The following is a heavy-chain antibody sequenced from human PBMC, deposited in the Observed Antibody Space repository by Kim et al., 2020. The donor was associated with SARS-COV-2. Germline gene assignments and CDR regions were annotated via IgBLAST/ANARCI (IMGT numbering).Heavy chain of an antibody. D-gene: IGHD6-13*01. CDR3: ARVQGSTWYAGGFDI. J-gene: IGHJ3*02. V-gene: IGHV3-48*03. Sequence: SVTGRFSLSRDNAKNSLYLQMTSLRVEDTAVYSCARVQGSTWYAGGFDIWGQGTMVTVSS.